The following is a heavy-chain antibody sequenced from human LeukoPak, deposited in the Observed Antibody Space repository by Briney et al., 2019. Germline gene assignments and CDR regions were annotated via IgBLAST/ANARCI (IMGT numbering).Heavy chain of an antibody. D-gene: IGHD5-24*01. CDR1: GDSISRDY. V-gene: IGHV4-59*01. CDR2: LYYSGST. CDR3: ADRDGVY. Sequence: NSSETLSLTCSVSGDSISRDYWTWIRQPPGKGLEWIGHLYYSGSTNYNPSLKGRVTISADTSKNQFSLKLTSVTAADTAVYYCADRDGVYWGQGILVTVSS. J-gene: IGHJ4*02.